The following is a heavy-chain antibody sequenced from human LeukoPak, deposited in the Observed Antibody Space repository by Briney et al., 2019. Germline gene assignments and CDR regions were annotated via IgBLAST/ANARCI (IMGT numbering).Heavy chain of an antibody. J-gene: IGHJ4*02. CDR2: IYYSGST. Sequence: SETLSLTCTVSGGSLSSYYWSWIRQPPGKGLEWIGYIYYSGSTNYNPSLKSRVTISVDTSKNQFSLKLSSVTAADTAVYYCARHLVDTAMGLWGQGTLVTVSS. D-gene: IGHD5-18*01. CDR3: ARHLVDTAMGL. V-gene: IGHV4-59*08. CDR1: GGSLSSYY.